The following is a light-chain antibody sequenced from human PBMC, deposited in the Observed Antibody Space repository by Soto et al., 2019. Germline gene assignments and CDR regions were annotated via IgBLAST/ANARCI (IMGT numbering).Light chain of an antibody. CDR1: SDDVGTFNL. Sequence: QSVLTQPASLSGSPGQSITISCTGTSDDVGTFNLVSWYQQHPHKAPKLLIYESYKRPSGVSTRFSASRSDNTASLTISGLLAEDEAAYYCCSFAGSHTWVFGGGTKETVL. J-gene: IGLJ3*02. V-gene: IGLV2-23*01. CDR2: ESY. CDR3: CSFAGSHTWV.